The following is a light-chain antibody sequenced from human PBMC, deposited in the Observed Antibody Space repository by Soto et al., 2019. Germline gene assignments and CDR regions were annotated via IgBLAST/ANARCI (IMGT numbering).Light chain of an antibody. CDR1: RSLTRR. CDR3: QHYNSYSEA. V-gene: IGKV1-5*03. Sequence: DIQMSQSPSTLSASVGDRVTITCRASRSLTRRLAWYQQKPGKAPKLLIYETSILQSGVPSRFSGSGSGTEFTLTISSLQPDDFATYYCQHYNSYSEAFGQGTKVDIK. CDR2: ETS. J-gene: IGKJ1*01.